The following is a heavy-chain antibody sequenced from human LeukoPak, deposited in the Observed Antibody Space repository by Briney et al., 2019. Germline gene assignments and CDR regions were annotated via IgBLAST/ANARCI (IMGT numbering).Heavy chain of an antibody. J-gene: IGHJ4*01. CDR2: IKQDGSEK. V-gene: IGHV3-7*01. CDR3: ARRKRTYYDILTGYSYYFDY. D-gene: IGHD3-9*01. CDR1: GFTFSSYW. Sequence: PGGSLRLSCAASGFTFSSYWMSWVRQAPGKGLEWVANIKQDGSEKYYVDSVKGRFTISRDNAKNSLYLQMNSLRAEDTAVYYCARRKRTYYDILTGYSYYFDYWGRGTLVTVSS.